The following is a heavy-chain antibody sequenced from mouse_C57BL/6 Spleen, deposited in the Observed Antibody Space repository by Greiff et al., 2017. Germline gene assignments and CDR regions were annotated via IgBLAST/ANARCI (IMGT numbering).Heavy chain of an antibody. J-gene: IGHJ4*01. D-gene: IGHD2-1*01. V-gene: IGHV1-76*01. Sequence: QVQLQQSGAELVRPGASVKLSCKASGYTFTDYYINWVKQRPGQGLEWIARIYPGSGNTYYNEKFKGKATLTAEKSSSTAYMQLSSLTSADSAVYFCARGGNPYAMDDWGQGTSVTVSS. CDR2: IYPGSGNT. CDR1: GYTFTDYY. CDR3: ARGGNPYAMDD.